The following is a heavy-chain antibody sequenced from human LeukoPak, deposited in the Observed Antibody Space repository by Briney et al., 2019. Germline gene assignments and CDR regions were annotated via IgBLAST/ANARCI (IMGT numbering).Heavy chain of an antibody. CDR3: AIEAFDI. Sequence: PGGSLRLSCAASGFTFSSYAMSWVRQAPGKGLEWVSYISSSSSTIYYADSVKGRFTISRDNAKNSLYLQMNSLRAEDTAVYYCAIEAFDIWGQGTMVTVSS. V-gene: IGHV3-48*04. CDR1: GFTFSSYA. CDR2: ISSSSSTI. J-gene: IGHJ3*02.